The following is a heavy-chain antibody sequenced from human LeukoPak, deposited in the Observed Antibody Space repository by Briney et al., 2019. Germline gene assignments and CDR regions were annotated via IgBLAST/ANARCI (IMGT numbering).Heavy chain of an antibody. J-gene: IGHJ4*02. Sequence: ASVKVSCKASGGTFSSYAISWVRQAPGQGLEWMGWINPNIGVTDYAQNFQGRFTMTRDTSINTAYMELGILRSDDTAVYYCAGGLHYDYVWGTYRNYYFEYWGQGTLLTVSS. CDR2: INPNIGVT. CDR1: GGTFSSYA. V-gene: IGHV1-2*02. CDR3: AGGLHYDYVWGTYRNYYFEY. D-gene: IGHD3-16*02.